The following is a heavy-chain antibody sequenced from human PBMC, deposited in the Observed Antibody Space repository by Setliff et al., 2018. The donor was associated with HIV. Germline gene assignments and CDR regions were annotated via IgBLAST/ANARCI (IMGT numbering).Heavy chain of an antibody. V-gene: IGHV4-61*01. CDR1: GGSVSSGSYY. D-gene: IGHD7-27*01. Sequence: SETLSLTCTVSGGSVSSGSYYWSWIRQPPGKGLEWIGYIYYSGSTKHNPSLKSRVTISLDTSKNQFSLKLSSVTAADTAVYYCAKLTPFDYWGQGTRVTVSS. CDR3: AKLTPFDY. J-gene: IGHJ4*02. CDR2: IYYSGST.